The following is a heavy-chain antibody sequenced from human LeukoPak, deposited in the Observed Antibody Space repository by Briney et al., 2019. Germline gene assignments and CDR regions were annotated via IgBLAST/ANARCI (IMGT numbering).Heavy chain of an antibody. CDR1: GFTFSSYE. D-gene: IGHD6-13*01. CDR3: VRQAVADVFFDS. Sequence: GGSLRLSCSASGFTFSSYEMHWVRQAPGKGLEYVSDISSNGGSTYYADSVKGRFTISRDNSKNTLYLQMSSLRAEDTAVYYCVRQAVADVFFDSWGQGTLVTVSS. J-gene: IGHJ4*02. CDR2: ISSNGGST. V-gene: IGHV3-64D*09.